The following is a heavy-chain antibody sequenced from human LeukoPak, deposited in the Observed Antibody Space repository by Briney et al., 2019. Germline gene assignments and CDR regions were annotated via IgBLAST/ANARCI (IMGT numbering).Heavy chain of an antibody. V-gene: IGHV4-39*01. CDR3: SLREAVPDVKYYFDY. Sequence: SETLSLTCTVSGGSISSSSYYWGWTRQPPGKGLEWIGSIYYSGSTYYNPSLKSRVTISVDTSKNQFSLKLSSVTAADTAVYYCSLREAVPDVKYYFDYWGQGTLVTVSS. CDR2: IYYSGST. D-gene: IGHD1-26*01. CDR1: GGSISSSSYY. J-gene: IGHJ4*02.